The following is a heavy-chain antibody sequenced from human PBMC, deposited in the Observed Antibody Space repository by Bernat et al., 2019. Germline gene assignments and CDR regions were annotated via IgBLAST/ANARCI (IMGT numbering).Heavy chain of an antibody. V-gene: IGHV3-73*01. CDR2: VRTKANGFAT. D-gene: IGHD3-10*01. CDR3: TRSGALAEQTFDY. CDR1: GLTFSDST. Sequence: EVQLAESGGGLVQPGGSLKLSCAASGLTFSDSTMQWVRQASGKGLEWGGRVRTKANGFATSYAASVKGRFTISRDDSKNTAYLQMNSLKIEDTAVYYCTRSGALAEQTFDYWGQGTLVTVSS. J-gene: IGHJ4*02.